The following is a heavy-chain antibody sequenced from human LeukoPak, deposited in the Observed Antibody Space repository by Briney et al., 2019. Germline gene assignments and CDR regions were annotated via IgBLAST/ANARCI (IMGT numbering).Heavy chain of an antibody. Sequence: GGSLRLSCAASGFTFSSYEMNWVRQAPGKGLEWVSYISSSGSTIYYADSVKGRFTISRDNAKNSLYLQMNSLRAEDTAVYYCARGSVDTAMVTLDYWGQGTLMTVSS. CDR3: ARGSVDTAMVTLDY. J-gene: IGHJ4*02. CDR1: GFTFSSYE. V-gene: IGHV3-48*03. CDR2: ISSSGSTI. D-gene: IGHD5-18*01.